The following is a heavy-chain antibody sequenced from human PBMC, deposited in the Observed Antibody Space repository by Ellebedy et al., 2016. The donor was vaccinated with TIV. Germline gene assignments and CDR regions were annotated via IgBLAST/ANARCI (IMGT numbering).Heavy chain of an antibody. D-gene: IGHD6-13*01. CDR2: IYYTGST. Sequence: SETLSLXXTVSGASISPYYWSWIRQPPGKGLEWIGYIYYTGSTNYNPSLKSRVTFSLATSKNQFSLKLSSVTAADTAVYYCAKENEVISTWYGKWFDPWGQGTLVTVSS. CDR3: AKENEVISTWYGKWFDP. CDR1: GASISPYY. V-gene: IGHV4-59*01. J-gene: IGHJ5*02.